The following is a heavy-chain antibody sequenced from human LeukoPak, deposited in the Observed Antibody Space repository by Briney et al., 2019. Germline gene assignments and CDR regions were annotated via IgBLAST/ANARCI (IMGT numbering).Heavy chain of an antibody. D-gene: IGHD4-23*01. V-gene: IGHV3-21*01. Sequence: RGSLRLSCAASGFTFSSYNMNWVRQAPGKGLEWVSSITSGSSYIYYADSVKGRFTISRDNAKNSLYLQMNSLRAEDTAVYYCARDHDYIGKNFDLGAQEPGVTVSS. CDR1: GFTFSSYN. J-gene: IGHJ4*02. CDR3: ARDHDYIGKNFDL. CDR2: ITSGSSYI.